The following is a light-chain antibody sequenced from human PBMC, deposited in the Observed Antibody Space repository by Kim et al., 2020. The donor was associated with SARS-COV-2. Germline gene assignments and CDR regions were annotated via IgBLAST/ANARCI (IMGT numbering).Light chain of an antibody. CDR3: QQYGISPYT. J-gene: IGKJ2*01. CDR2: GAA. V-gene: IGKV3-20*01. CDR1: QSVSGSY. Sequence: LSPGERATLSCRARQSVSGSYLAWYQKKPGQAPRLLNYGAASRATGIPDRFSGSGSGTDFTLTISRLEPEDFAVYYCQQYGISPYTFGQGTKLEI.